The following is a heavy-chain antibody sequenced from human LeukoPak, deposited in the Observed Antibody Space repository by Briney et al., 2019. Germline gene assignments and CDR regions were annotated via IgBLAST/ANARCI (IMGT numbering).Heavy chain of an antibody. CDR2: ISANNGNT. V-gene: IGHV1-18*01. CDR3: ARDTIHGDDYVFDY. Sequence: ASVKVSCKASGYTFTSYGISWLRQAPGQGPEWMGWISANNGNTHYVQKFQGRVTMTTDTSTTTAYMELRSLRSDDTAVYYCARDTIHGDDYVFDYWGQGTLVTVSS. J-gene: IGHJ4*02. CDR1: GYTFTSYG. D-gene: IGHD3-10*02.